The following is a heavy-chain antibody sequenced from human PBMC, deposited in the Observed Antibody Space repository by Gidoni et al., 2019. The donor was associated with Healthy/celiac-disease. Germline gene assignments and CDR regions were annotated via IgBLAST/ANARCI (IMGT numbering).Heavy chain of an antibody. CDR1: GGSISSSSYY. J-gene: IGHJ6*02. CDR2: IYYSGST. CDR3: ALVVVTAGQAEYYYYGMDV. V-gene: IGHV4-39*01. D-gene: IGHD2-21*02. Sequence: QLQLQESGPGLVKPSETLSLTSTVSGGSISSSSYYWGWIRQPPGKGLEWIGSIYYSGSTYYNPSLNGRVTISVDTSKNQFSLKLSSVTAADTAVYYCALVVVTAGQAEYYYYGMDVWGQGTTVTVSS.